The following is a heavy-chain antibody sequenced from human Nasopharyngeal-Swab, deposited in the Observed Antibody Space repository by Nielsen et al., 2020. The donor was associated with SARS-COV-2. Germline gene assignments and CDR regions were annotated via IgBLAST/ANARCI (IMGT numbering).Heavy chain of an antibody. CDR2: IWYDGSNK. J-gene: IGHJ4*02. Sequence: GESLKISCAASGFTFSSYGMHWVRQAPGKGLEWVAVIWYDGSNKYYADSVKGRFTISRDNSKNTLYLQMNSLRAEDTAVYYCAKDYYDSSGYYYVWGQGTLVTVSS. V-gene: IGHV3-33*06. CDR3: AKDYYDSSGYYYV. CDR1: GFTFSSYG. D-gene: IGHD3-22*01.